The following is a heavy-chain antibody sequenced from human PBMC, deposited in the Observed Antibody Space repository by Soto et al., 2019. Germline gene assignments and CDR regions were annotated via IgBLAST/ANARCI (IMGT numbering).Heavy chain of an antibody. D-gene: IGHD2-15*01. V-gene: IGHV1-18*04. CDR1: GYTFTSYG. CDR3: ARDLRMAPTIVAQSYYYYGMDV. J-gene: IGHJ6*02. Sequence: ASVKVSCKASGYTFTSYGISWVRQAPGQGLEWMGWISAYNGNTNYAQKLQGRVTMTTDTSTSTAYMELRSLRSDDTAVYYCARDLRMAPTIVAQSYYYYGMDVWGQGTTVTVSS. CDR2: ISAYNGNT.